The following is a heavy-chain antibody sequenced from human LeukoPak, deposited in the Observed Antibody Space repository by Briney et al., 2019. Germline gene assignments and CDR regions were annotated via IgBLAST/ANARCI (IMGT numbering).Heavy chain of an antibody. D-gene: IGHD6-13*01. Sequence: ASVNVSCTASGYTFTGYYMHWVRQAPGPGLEWMGWINPNSGGTNYAQKFQGRVTMTRDTSISTAYMELSRLRSDDTAVYYCAREEGLAAAGTDDAFDIWGQGTMVTVSS. CDR1: GYTFTGYY. V-gene: IGHV1-2*02. J-gene: IGHJ3*02. CDR2: INPNSGGT. CDR3: AREEGLAAAGTDDAFDI.